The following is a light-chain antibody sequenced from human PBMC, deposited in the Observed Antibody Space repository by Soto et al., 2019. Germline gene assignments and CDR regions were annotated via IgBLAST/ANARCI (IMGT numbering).Light chain of an antibody. CDR1: NIGSKS. J-gene: IGLJ1*01. CDR2: NDN. Sequence: SYELTQPPSVSVAPGQTARITCGGNNIGSKSVHWYQQKPGQAPVLVVYNDNDRPSGIPEGFSGSNSGNTATLTISRVEAGDEADYYCQVWDSSSDHYVFGTWTKLTVL. V-gene: IGLV3-21*02. CDR3: QVWDSSSDHYV.